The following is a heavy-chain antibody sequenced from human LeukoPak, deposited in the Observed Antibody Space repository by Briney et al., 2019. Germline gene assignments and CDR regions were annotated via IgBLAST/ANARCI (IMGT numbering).Heavy chain of an antibody. J-gene: IGHJ4*02. CDR2: IRYDGSNK. V-gene: IGHV3-30*02. CDR3: AKDDRSSWYYFDY. CDR1: GFSFETYR. D-gene: IGHD6-13*01. Sequence: PGGSLRLSCAVSGFSFETYRMTWVRQAPGKGLEWVAFIRYDGSNKYYADSVKGRFTISRDNSKNTLYLQMNSLRAEDTAVYYCAKDDRSSWYYFDYWGQGTLVTVSS.